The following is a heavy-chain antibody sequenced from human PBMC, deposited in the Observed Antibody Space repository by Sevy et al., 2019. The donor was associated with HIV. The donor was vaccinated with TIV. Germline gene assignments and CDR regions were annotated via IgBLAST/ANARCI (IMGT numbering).Heavy chain of an antibody. V-gene: IGHV3-48*02. CDR3: ARDQIPLYRSSWYQVSCDY. CDR1: GFTFSSYS. CDR2: ISSSSSTI. D-gene: IGHD6-13*01. J-gene: IGHJ4*02. Sequence: GGSLRVSCAASGFTFSSYSMNWVRQAPGKGLEWVSYISSSSSTIYYADSVKGRFTISRDNAKNSLYLQMNSLRDEDTAVYYCARDQIPLYRSSWYQVSCDYRGQGTLVTVSS.